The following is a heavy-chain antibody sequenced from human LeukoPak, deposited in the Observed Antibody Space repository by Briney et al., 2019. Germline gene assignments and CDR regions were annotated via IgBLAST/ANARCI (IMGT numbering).Heavy chain of an antibody. CDR2: IYYSGST. D-gene: IGHD2-2*01. J-gene: IGHJ4*02. CDR3: ARVSGIVVVPAADYFDY. Sequence: PGGSLRLSCAASGFTFSSYSMNWIRQPPGKGLEWIGSIYYSGSTYYNPSLKSRVTISVDTSKNQISLKLSSVTAADTAVYYCARVSGIVVVPAADYFDYWGQGTLVTVSS. V-gene: IGHV4-39*07. CDR1: GFTFSSYS.